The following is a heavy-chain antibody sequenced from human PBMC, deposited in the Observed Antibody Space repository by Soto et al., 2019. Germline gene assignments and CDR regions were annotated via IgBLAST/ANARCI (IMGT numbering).Heavy chain of an antibody. D-gene: IGHD3-3*01. CDR2: ISAYNGNT. J-gene: IGHJ4*02. Sequence: ASVKVSCKASGYTFTSYGISWVRQAPGQGLEWMGWISAYNGNTNYAQKLQGRVTMTTDTSTSTAYMELWSLRSDDTAVYYCARAYYDFWSGYSYFDYWGQGTLVTVSS. CDR1: GYTFTSYG. V-gene: IGHV1-18*01. CDR3: ARAYYDFWSGYSYFDY.